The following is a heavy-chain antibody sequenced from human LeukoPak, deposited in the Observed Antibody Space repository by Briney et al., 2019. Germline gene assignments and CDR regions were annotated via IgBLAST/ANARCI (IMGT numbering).Heavy chain of an antibody. J-gene: IGHJ4*02. D-gene: IGHD1-26*01. CDR1: GFPLSNHW. CDR3: ARDPFEL. V-gene: IGHV3-7*01. Sequence: PGGSLRLSCAASGFPLSNHWMTWVRQAPGKGLEWVATITQGGTDKFYVDSVKGRFTISGDNAKNSLHLQMNSLRAEDTAVYYCARDPFELWGQGTLVTVSS. CDR2: ITQGGTDK.